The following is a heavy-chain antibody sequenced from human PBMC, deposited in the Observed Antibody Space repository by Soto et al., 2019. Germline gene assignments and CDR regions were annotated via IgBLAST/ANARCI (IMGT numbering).Heavy chain of an antibody. Sequence: QVQLVQSGAEVKKPGSSVKVSCKASGGTFSSYTISWVRQAPGQGLEWMGRIIPILGTANYAQKFQGRVTITANKSTSTAYMELSSLRSEDTAVYYCARDPGARDLTMIPRWGQGTLVTVSS. CDR3: ARDPGARDLTMIPR. CDR2: IIPILGTA. D-gene: IGHD3-22*01. J-gene: IGHJ4*02. V-gene: IGHV1-69*08. CDR1: GGTFSSYT.